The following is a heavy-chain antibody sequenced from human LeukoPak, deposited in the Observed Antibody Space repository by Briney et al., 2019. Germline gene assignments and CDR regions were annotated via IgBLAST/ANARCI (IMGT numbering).Heavy chain of an antibody. D-gene: IGHD6-13*01. J-gene: IGHJ1*01. V-gene: IGHV4-39*07. CDR3: ASPGYSSSWYWSAEYFQH. CDR1: GGSISSSSYY. CDR2: IYYRGST. Sequence: ASETLSLTCTVSGGSISSSSYYWGWIRQPPGKGLEWSGSIYYRGSTYYNPSLKSRVTISVDTSKNQFSLKLSSVTAADTAVYYCASPGYSSSWYWSAEYFQHWGQGALVTVSS.